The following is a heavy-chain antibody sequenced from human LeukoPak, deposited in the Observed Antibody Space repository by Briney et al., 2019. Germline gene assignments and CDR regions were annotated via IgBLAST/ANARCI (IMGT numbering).Heavy chain of an antibody. J-gene: IGHJ5*02. CDR1: GGSISSYD. V-gene: IGHV4-59*01. CDR2: IYYSGST. Sequence: SETLSLTCTVSGGSISSYDWSWIRQPSGKGLEWIGYIYYSGSTNYNPSLKSRVNISVDTSKNQFSLKLSSVTAAHPAVYYCARLMITLGGGLIGWFDPWGQGTLVTVSS. D-gene: IGHD3-16*01. CDR3: ARLMITLGGGLIGWFDP.